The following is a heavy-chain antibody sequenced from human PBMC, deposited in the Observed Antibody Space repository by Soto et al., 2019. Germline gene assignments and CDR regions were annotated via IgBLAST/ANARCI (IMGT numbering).Heavy chain of an antibody. CDR1: GGSFSGYY. J-gene: IGHJ6*02. Sequence: TSETLSLTCAVYGGSFSGYYWSWIRQPPGKGLEWIGEINHSGSTNYNPSLKSRVTISVDTSKNQFSLKLSSVTAADTAVYYCARSIAKHYYYYYGMDVWGQGTTVTVSS. CDR3: ARSIAKHYYYYYGMDV. V-gene: IGHV4-34*01. D-gene: IGHD6-6*01. CDR2: INHSGST.